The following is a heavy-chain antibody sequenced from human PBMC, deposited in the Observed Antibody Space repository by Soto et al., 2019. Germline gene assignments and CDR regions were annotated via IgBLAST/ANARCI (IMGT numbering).Heavy chain of an antibody. V-gene: IGHV3-23*01. J-gene: IGHJ4*02. CDR3: AKAFYREEDGYNSFDY. CDR2: ISGGGGST. D-gene: IGHD5-12*01. CDR1: SLTFNRYA. Sequence: XGSLILSCSASSLTFNRYAMSWVRQAPGRGLEWVSAISGGGGSTYYADSVKGRFTISRDNSNNTLYLQMNNLRADDTAVYYCAKAFYREEDGYNSFDYWGRGNPVTVSS.